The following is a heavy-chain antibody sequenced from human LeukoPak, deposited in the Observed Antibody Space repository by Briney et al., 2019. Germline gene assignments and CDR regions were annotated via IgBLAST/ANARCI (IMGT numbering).Heavy chain of an antibody. CDR2: ISSSDDGT. CDR3: AKEGDYYGSGSYRDGFDI. V-gene: IGHV3-23*01. J-gene: IGHJ3*02. Sequence: GGSLRLSCAASGFSLSSYAMSWVRQAPGKGLEWVSAISSSDDGTYHAGSVRGRFTISRDSSKNTLYLQMNSLRPEDTAVYYCAKEGDYYGSGSYRDGFDIWGQGTRATVSS. CDR1: GFSLSSYA. D-gene: IGHD3-10*01.